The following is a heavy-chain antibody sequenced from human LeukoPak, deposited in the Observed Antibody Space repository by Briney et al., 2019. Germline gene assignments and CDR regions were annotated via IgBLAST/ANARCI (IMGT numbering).Heavy chain of an antibody. D-gene: IGHD2-2*01. Sequence: GGPLRHPCAPSGFPYSSYPMPWVRQPPGKGREGFSALSGSGGSTFYADSVKGRFTISRDNSKNTLFLQMNSLRAEDTAVYYCARGPRVPAPTYYFDYWGQGTLVTVSS. CDR1: GFPYSSYP. CDR2: LSGSGGST. J-gene: IGHJ4*02. CDR3: ARGPRVPAPTYYFDY. V-gene: IGHV3-23*01.